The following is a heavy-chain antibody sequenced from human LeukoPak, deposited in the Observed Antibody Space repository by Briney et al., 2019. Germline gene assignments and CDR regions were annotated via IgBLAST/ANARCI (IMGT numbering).Heavy chain of an antibody. Sequence: ASVKVSCKASEYTFTGYYMHWVRQAPGQGLEWMGWINPNSGGTNYAQKFQGRVIMTRDTSISTAYMELSRLRSDDTAVYYCARGIEVAPPYYYYGMDVWGQGTTVTVSS. D-gene: IGHD5-24*01. CDR3: ARGIEVAPPYYYYGMDV. J-gene: IGHJ6*02. CDR1: EYTFTGYY. V-gene: IGHV1-2*02. CDR2: INPNSGGT.